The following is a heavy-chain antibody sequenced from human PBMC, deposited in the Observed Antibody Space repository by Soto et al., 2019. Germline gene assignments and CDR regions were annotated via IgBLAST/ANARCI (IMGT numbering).Heavy chain of an antibody. CDR1: GFTFSSYA. V-gene: IGHV3-23*01. Sequence: PGGSLRLSCAASGFTFSSYAMSRVRQAPGKGLEWVSAISGSGGSTYYADSVKGRFTISRDNSKNTLYLQMNSLRAEDTAVYYCAKVGGWSDSVFDYWGQGTLVTVSS. D-gene: IGHD6-19*01. CDR2: ISGSGGST. J-gene: IGHJ4*02. CDR3: AKVGGWSDSVFDY.